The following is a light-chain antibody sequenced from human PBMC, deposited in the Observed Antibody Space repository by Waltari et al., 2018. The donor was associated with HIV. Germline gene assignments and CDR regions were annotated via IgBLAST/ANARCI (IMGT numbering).Light chain of an antibody. CDR1: SSHVRAGSV. CDR3: QSHDNSLSAWV. V-gene: IGLV1-40*01. Sequence: QSVLTQPPPVSWAAGERVTNSCPGRSSHVRAGSVVHWYRHLPGTTPTLLISGNSNRPSGVPDRFSGSKSGTSASLAITGLQAEDEADYYCQSHDNSLSAWVFGGGTRLTVL. CDR2: GNS. J-gene: IGLJ3*02.